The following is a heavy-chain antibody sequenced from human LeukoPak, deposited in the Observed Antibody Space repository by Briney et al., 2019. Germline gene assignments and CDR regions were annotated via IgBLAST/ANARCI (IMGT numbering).Heavy chain of an antibody. D-gene: IGHD3-9*01. CDR1: GFTFSTYW. J-gene: IGHJ4*02. Sequence: GGSLRLSCAASGFTFSTYWMTWVRQAPGKGLEWVANIKQDGSEIYYADSVKGRFTISRDNAKNSLYLQMNSLRAEDTAVYYCAGGPGFLFNHCGQGTLVTVSS. CDR3: AGGPGFLFNH. CDR2: IKQDGSEI. V-gene: IGHV3-7*01.